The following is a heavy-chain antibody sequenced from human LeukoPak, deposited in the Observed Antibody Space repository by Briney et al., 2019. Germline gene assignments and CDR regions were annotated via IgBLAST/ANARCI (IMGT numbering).Heavy chain of an antibody. CDR2: INPSGGST. CDR3: ARDVERIAAAGRSGSAFDI. D-gene: IGHD6-13*01. J-gene: IGHJ3*02. Sequence: ASVKVSCNASGYTFTSYYMHWVRQAPGQGLEWMGIINPSGGSTSYAQKFQGRVTMTRDTSTSTVYMELSSLRSEDTAVYYCARDVERIAAAGRSGSAFDIWGQGTMVTVSS. CDR1: GYTFTSYY. V-gene: IGHV1-46*01.